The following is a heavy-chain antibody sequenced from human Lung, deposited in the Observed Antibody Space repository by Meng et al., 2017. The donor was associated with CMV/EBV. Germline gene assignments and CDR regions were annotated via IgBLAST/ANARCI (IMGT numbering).Heavy chain of an antibody. D-gene: IGHD3-22*01. CDR1: GGTFSTYT. Sequence: SXXVSXKTSGGTFSTYTFSWVRQAPGQGLEWMGRITPILDVPNYTQKFQGRLTITADKLTSTAYMELSSLRSEDTAMYYCARDLGYFYGSSAYGYDYWGQGTLVTVSS. CDR3: ARDLGYFYGSSAYGYDY. J-gene: IGHJ4*02. CDR2: ITPILDVP. V-gene: IGHV1-69*04.